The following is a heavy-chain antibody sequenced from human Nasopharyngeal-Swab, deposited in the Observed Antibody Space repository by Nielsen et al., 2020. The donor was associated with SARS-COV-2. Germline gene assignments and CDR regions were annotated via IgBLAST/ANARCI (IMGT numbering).Heavy chain of an antibody. V-gene: IGHV3-74*01. D-gene: IGHD7-27*01. Sequence: GESLNISCAASGFTFSSYWMHWVRQAPGKGLVWVSRINSDGSSTSYADSVKGRFTISRDNAKNTLYLQMNSLRAEDTAVYYCAREPQLGEEDWFDPWGQGTLVTVSS. CDR3: AREPQLGEEDWFDP. CDR1: GFTFSSYW. CDR2: INSDGSST. J-gene: IGHJ5*02.